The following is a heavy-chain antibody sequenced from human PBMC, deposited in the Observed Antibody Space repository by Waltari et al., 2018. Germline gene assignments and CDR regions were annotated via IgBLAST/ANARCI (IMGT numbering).Heavy chain of an antibody. Sequence: EVQLVESGGGLVQPGRSLRLSCAASGFTFDDYAMHWVRQAPGKGLEWVSGISWNSGSIGYADSVKGRFTISTDNAKNSLYLQMNSLRAEDTALYYCAKDITPYSSSWDPFDYWGQGTLVTVSS. CDR3: AKDITPYSSSWDPFDY. CDR2: ISWNSGSI. J-gene: IGHJ4*02. D-gene: IGHD6-13*01. V-gene: IGHV3-9*01. CDR1: GFTFDDYA.